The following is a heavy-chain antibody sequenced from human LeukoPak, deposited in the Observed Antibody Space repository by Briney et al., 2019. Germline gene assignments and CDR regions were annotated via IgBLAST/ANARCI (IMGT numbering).Heavy chain of an antibody. CDR2: IYYSGST. J-gene: IGHJ4*02. V-gene: IGHV4-39*01. CDR3: ARLYSSGWRLLDY. D-gene: IGHD6-19*01. CDR1: GGSISSSSYY. Sequence: PSETLSLTCTVSGGSISSSSYYWGWIRQPPGKGLEWIGSIYYSGSTYYNPSLKSRVTISVDTSKNQFSLKLSSVTAADTAVYYCARLYSSGWRLLDYWGQGTLVTVSS.